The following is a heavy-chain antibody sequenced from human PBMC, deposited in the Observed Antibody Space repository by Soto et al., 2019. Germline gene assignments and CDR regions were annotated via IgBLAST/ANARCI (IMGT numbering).Heavy chain of an antibody. D-gene: IGHD3-22*01. J-gene: IGHJ4*02. V-gene: IGHV4-39*01. CDR3: ASQGSGYYYLLDY. Sequence: QLQLQESGPGLVKPSETLSLTCTVSGGSISSSSYYWGWIRQPPGKGLEWIGSIYYSGSTYYNPSLKSRVTISVDTSKNQFSLKLSSVTAADTAVYYCASQGSGYYYLLDYWGQGTLVTVSS. CDR2: IYYSGST. CDR1: GGSISSSSYY.